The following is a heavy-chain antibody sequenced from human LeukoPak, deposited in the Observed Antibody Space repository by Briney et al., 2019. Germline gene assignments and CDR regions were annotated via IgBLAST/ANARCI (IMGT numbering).Heavy chain of an antibody. CDR3: ARLHSDYYDI. CDR1: GYSISRGYY. CDR2: IHHSGGT. D-gene: IGHD3-10*01. V-gene: IGHV4-38-2*01. J-gene: IGHJ3*02. Sequence: SETLSLTCGVPGYSISRGYYWGCIRRPPGKGLEWIGNIHHSGGTYYTPPLKSPATISLDTSTNHFSLKMSCVTAADTAVYYCARLHSDYYDIWGQGTMVTVSS.